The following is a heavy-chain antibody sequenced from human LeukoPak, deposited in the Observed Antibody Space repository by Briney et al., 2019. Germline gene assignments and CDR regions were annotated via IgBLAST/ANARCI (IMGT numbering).Heavy chain of an antibody. Sequence: PGGSLRLSCSGSGFTFSSYPMHWVRQAPGKGLEYVSAISFDGGSTYHADSVKGRFTIPRDNSKNTLYLQMSSLRVEDTAMYYCVKALYDSGGYYYAYWGQGTLVTVSS. D-gene: IGHD3-22*01. J-gene: IGHJ4*02. V-gene: IGHV3-64D*06. CDR2: ISFDGGST. CDR1: GFTFSSYP. CDR3: VKALYDSGGYYYAY.